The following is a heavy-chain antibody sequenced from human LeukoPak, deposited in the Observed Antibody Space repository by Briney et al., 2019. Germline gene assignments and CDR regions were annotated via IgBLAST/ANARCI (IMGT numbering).Heavy chain of an antibody. D-gene: IGHD1-1*01. CDR2: ISGSGGST. CDR1: GFTFSSYG. V-gene: IGHV3-23*01. J-gene: IGHJ6*03. Sequence: GGSLRLSCAASGFTFSSYGMSWVRQAPGKGLEWVSAISGSGGSTYYADSVKGRFTISRDNSKNTLYLQMNSLRAEDTAVYYCAKGPTFATNYYYYYYMDVWGKGTTVTISS. CDR3: AKGPTFATNYYYYYYMDV.